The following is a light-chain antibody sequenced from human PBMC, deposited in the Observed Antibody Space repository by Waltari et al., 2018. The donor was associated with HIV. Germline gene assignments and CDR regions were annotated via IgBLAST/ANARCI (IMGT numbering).Light chain of an antibody. Sequence: QSVLTQPPSASGTPGQRLVLSCSGSLSNNGRKTVNWYQQLPGTAPQLLLYSNNQRPVGVPDRFSGSKSGTSASLAISGLQSDDEADYYCATWDDRLKAVLFGGGTRVTVV. CDR2: SNN. V-gene: IGLV1-44*01. J-gene: IGLJ2*01. CDR3: ATWDDRLKAVL. CDR1: LSNNGRKT.